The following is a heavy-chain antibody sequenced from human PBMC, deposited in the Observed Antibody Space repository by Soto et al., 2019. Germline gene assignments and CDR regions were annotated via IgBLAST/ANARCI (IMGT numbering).Heavy chain of an antibody. CDR2: ITWNSRVL. Sequence: EVQLVESGGRLVQPGRSLRLSCVGTGLNFDDFAMHWVRQAPGKGMEWVSGITWNSRVLAYADSVKGRFTISRDNARNSLYLQMDSLRDEDTALYYCAKGRYDFWSPYYFDSWGQGTLVTVSS. D-gene: IGHD3-3*01. J-gene: IGHJ4*02. V-gene: IGHV3-9*01. CDR1: GLNFDDFA. CDR3: AKGRYDFWSPYYFDS.